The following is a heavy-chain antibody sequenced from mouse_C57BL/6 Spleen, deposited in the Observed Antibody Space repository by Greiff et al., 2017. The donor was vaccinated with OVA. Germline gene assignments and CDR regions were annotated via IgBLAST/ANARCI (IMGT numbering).Heavy chain of an antibody. CDR3: ARRGDYDYDGDV. V-gene: IGHV1-69*01. CDR1: GYTFTSYW. Sequence: QVQLQQPGAELVMPGASVKLSCKASGYTFTSYWMHWVKQRPGQGLEWIGEIDPSDSYTNYNQKFKGKSTLTVDKSSSTAYMQLSSLTSEDSAVYYCARRGDYDYDGDVWGAGTTVTVSS. J-gene: IGHJ1*01. D-gene: IGHD2-4*01. CDR2: IDPSDSYT.